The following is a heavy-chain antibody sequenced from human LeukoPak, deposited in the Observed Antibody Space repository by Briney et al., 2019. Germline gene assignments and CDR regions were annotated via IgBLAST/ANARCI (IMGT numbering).Heavy chain of an antibody. V-gene: IGHV4-39*01. J-gene: IGHJ4*02. Sequence: SETLSLTCTVSGCSISSSSYYWGWIPQPPGKALEWIGSIYYSGSTYYNPSLKSRVTISVDTSKNQFSLNLSSVTAADTAVYYCARLYYDSSGYYQICYFDYWGQGTLVTVSS. CDR3: ARLYYDSSGYYQICYFDY. D-gene: IGHD3-22*01. CDR2: IYYSGST. CDR1: GCSISSSSYY.